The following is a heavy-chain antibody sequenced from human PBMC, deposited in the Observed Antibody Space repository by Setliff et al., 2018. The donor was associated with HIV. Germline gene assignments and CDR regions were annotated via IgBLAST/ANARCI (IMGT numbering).Heavy chain of an antibody. J-gene: IGHJ4*02. D-gene: IGHD3-3*01. Sequence: PGGSLRLSCAASGFTFSDYYMTWIRQAPGKGLEWVAVIWYNGILQYYLDSVKGRFTVSRDNSKNTVYLQMNSLRAEDTAVYYCARDGDFWSGYLDYWGQGTLVTVSS. CDR1: GFTFSDYY. V-gene: IGHV3-33*08. CDR2: IWYNGILQ. CDR3: ARDGDFWSGYLDY.